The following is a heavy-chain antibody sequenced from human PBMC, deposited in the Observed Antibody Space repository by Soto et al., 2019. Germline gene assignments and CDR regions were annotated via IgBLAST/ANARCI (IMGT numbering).Heavy chain of an antibody. CDR2: AYYSGTT. J-gene: IGHJ4*01. D-gene: IGHD3-3*01. CDR1: GASFSGSY. Sequence: SETLSLTCAVSGASFSGSYWSWIRQPPGKGLEWIGYAYYSGTTVYNPSLKSRVSISVDTSKRHVSLRLNSVTAADTAVYYCAVWSALTQYYFDSWGHGTLVT. V-gene: IGHV4-59*13. CDR3: AVWSALTQYYFDS.